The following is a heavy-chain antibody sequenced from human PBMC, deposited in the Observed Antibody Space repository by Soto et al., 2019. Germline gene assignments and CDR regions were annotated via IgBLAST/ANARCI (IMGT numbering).Heavy chain of an antibody. Sequence: QVQLQQWGAGLLKASETLSLTCAVVGDSLRGQSWNWIRQSPGKGLEWIGELDQSGGTNYNPSLKSRAIISDDTSNNQCSLTLTSVTAADTAVYYCAREDSYGWSGESLDVWGQGTTVTVSS. CDR2: LDQSGGT. V-gene: IGHV4-34*01. CDR3: AREDSYGWSGESLDV. J-gene: IGHJ6*02. CDR1: GDSLRGQS. D-gene: IGHD6-19*01.